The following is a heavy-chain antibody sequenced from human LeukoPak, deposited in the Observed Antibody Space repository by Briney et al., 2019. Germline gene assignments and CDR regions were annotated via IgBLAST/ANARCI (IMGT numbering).Heavy chain of an antibody. CDR2: VYHSGNT. Sequence: SETLSLSCTVSGGSMSAYFWSWIRQPPGKGLEWIGCVYHSGNTNYNPSLKSRLTISVDMSKNQFSLRLSSVTAADTAVYYCASQYCGGDCKGPGAFDVWGQGTMVAVSS. D-gene: IGHD2-21*02. J-gene: IGHJ3*01. CDR1: GGSMSAYF. V-gene: IGHV4-59*08. CDR3: ASQYCGGDCKGPGAFDV.